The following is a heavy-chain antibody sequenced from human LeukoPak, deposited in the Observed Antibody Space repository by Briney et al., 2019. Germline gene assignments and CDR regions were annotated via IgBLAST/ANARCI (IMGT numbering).Heavy chain of an antibody. V-gene: IGHV1-18*01. CDR3: ARLRFLEWFPDWFDP. CDR2: ISAYNGNT. D-gene: IGHD3-3*01. CDR1: GYTFTSYG. Sequence: ASVKVSCKASGYTFTSYGISWVRQAPGQGLEWMGWISAYNGNTNYAQKLQGRVTMTTDTSTSTAYMKLRSLRSDDTAVYYCARLRFLEWFPDWFDPWGQGTLVTVSS. J-gene: IGHJ5*02.